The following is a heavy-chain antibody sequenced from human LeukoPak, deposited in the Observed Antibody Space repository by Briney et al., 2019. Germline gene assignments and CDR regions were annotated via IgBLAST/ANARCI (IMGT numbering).Heavy chain of an antibody. D-gene: IGHD2-2*01. CDR2: IIPVFGTT. CDR1: GDSFSNYA. CDR3: ASQYSVPAGFYYAFDV. J-gene: IGHJ6*04. V-gene: IGHV1-69*06. Sequence: SVKVSCKASGDSFSNYAISWVRQAPGQGLEWMGAIIPVFGTTNYAQKFQGRVTITADTYTTTSYMELSSLTSEDTAIYYCASQYSVPAGFYYAFDVWGKGTTVTVSS.